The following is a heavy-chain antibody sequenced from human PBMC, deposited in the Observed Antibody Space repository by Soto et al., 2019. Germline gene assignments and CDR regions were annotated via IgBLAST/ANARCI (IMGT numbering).Heavy chain of an antibody. CDR3: TTLVPAAHYYYYYYMDV. CDR2: IKSKTDGGTT. V-gene: IGHV3-15*01. J-gene: IGHJ6*03. D-gene: IGHD2-2*01. Sequence: GGSLRLSCAASGFTFSNAWMSWVRQAPGKGLEWVGRIKSKTDGGTTDYAAPVKGRFTISRDDSKNTLYLQMNSLKTEDTAVYYCTTLVPAAHYYYYYYMDVWGKGTTVTVSS. CDR1: GFTFSNAW.